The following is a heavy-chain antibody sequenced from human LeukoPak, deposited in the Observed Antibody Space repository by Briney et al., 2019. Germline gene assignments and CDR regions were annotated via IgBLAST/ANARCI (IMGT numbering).Heavy chain of an antibody. V-gene: IGHV4-4*02. D-gene: IGHD3-22*01. CDR2: IHDGGST. CDR1: GDSISNINW. CDR3: ARDKYYYDSSAYYYFDY. Sequence: SGTLSLTCAVSGDSISNINWWWSWVRQPPGKGLEWIGEIHDGGSTTYHPSLKSRVTMSVDTSKNQFSLKLSSVTAADTAVYYCARDKYYYDSSAYYYFDYWGQGTLVTVSS. J-gene: IGHJ4*02.